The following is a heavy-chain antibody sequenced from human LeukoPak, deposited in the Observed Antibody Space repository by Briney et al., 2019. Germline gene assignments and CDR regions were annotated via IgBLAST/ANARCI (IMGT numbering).Heavy chain of an antibody. D-gene: IGHD1-26*01. V-gene: IGHV3-64*01. J-gene: IGHJ4*02. CDR1: GFTFSSYA. CDR2: MSSNGSST. CDR3: ARVGIVGATLYYFDY. Sequence: WGSLRLSCAASGFTFSSYAMHWFRQAPGPGLESVSAMSSNGSSTYYANSVKGRFTISRDNSKNTLYLQMGSLRAEDVAVYYCARVGIVGATLYYFDYWGQGTLVTVSS.